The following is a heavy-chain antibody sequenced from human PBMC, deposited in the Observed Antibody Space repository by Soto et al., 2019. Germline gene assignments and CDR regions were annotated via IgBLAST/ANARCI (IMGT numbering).Heavy chain of an antibody. CDR3: AREDDGGDRDYYGLDV. Sequence: SETXSLTCTVSGGPISYEYYHWTWIRQSPGKGLEWIGYIHYSGSIIYNPSFKSRVTISVDTSKNQFSLQLSSVTAADTAVYFCAREDDGGDRDYYGLDVWGQGTTVTVSS. J-gene: IGHJ6*02. CDR1: GGPISYEYYH. V-gene: IGHV4-30-4*08. CDR2: IHYSGSI. D-gene: IGHD2-21*02.